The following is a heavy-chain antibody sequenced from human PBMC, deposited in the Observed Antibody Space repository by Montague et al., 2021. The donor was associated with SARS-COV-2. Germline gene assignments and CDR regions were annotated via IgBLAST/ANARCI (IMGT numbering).Heavy chain of an antibody. V-gene: IGHV3-74*01. CDR2: INSDGSNT. CDR1: GFTLSSYW. CDR3: ARYYASGNYGFDL. J-gene: IGHJ3*01. Sequence: SLRLSCAASGFTLSSYWMHWVRQAPGKGLVWVSRINSDGSNTNYADSVKGRFTISRDNAKNTLYLQMISLRAEDTAVYYCARYYASGNYGFDLWGQGTMVTVSS. D-gene: IGHD3-10*01.